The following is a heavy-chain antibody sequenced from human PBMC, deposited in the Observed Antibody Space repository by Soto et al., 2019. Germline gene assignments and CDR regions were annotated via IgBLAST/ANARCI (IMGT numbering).Heavy chain of an antibody. CDR2: ISYDGSNK. Sequence: PXGSLRLSCAASGFTFSSYGMHWVRQAPGKGLEWVAVISYDGSNKYYADSVKGRFTISRDNSKNTLYLQMNSLRAEDTAVYYCAQDSEIEYYGIFDYWGQGTLVTVSS. D-gene: IGHD4-17*01. V-gene: IGHV3-30*18. CDR1: GFTFSSYG. CDR3: AQDSEIEYYGIFDY. J-gene: IGHJ4*02.